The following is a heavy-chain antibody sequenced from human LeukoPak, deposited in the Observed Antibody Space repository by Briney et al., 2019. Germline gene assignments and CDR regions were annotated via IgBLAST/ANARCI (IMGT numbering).Heavy chain of an antibody. V-gene: IGHV3-23*01. CDR3: AKDGGYNWNDVESNWFDP. CDR1: GFTFSSYA. D-gene: IGHD1-1*01. J-gene: IGHJ5*02. Sequence: GGSLRLSCAASGFTFSSYAMSWVRQAPGKGLEWVSAISGSGGSTYYADSVKGRFTISRDNSKNTLYLQMNSLRAEDTAVYYCAKDGGYNWNDVESNWFDPWGQGTLVTVSS. CDR2: ISGSGGST.